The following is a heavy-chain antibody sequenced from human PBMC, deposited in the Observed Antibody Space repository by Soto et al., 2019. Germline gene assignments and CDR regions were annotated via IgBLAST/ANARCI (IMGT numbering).Heavy chain of an antibody. CDR2: IIPIFGTA. CDR1: GGTFSSYA. Sequence: ASVKVSCKASGGTFSSYAISWVRQAPGQGLEWMGGIIPIFGTANYAQKFQGRVTITADESTSTAYMELSSLRSEDTAVYYCARDPVFYPHLPSSDFRPGVYYYGMDVWGQGTTVTVSS. CDR3: ARDPVFYPHLPSSDFRPGVYYYGMDV. V-gene: IGHV1-69*13. J-gene: IGHJ6*02. D-gene: IGHD6-19*01.